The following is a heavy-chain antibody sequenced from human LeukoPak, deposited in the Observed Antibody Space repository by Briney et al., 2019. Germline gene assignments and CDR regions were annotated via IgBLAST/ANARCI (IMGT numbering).Heavy chain of an antibody. V-gene: IGHV3-30*18. CDR3: AKSYSGSIDY. Sequence: PGGSLRLSCAASGFTFSSYGMQWVRQAPGKGLEWVAVISYDGSNKYYADSVKGRFTISRDNSKNTLYLQMNSLRAEDTAVYYCAKSYSGSIDYWGQGTLVTVSS. D-gene: IGHD1-26*01. CDR1: GFTFSSYG. J-gene: IGHJ4*02. CDR2: ISYDGSNK.